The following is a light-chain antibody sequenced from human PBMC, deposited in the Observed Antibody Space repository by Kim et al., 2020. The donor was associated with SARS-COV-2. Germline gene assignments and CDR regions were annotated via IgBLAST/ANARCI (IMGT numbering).Light chain of an antibody. J-gene: IGLJ3*02. V-gene: IGLV1-40*01. CDR1: SSNIGAGYA. CDR3: QSYDSSLSGWV. Sequence: QSVLTQPPSVSGAPGQRVTISCTGSSSNIGAGYAVHWYQQLPGAAPKLHIYGDTNRPSGVPDRLSGSKSGTSASLAITGLQAEDEADYYCQSYDSSLSGWVFGGGTQLTVL. CDR2: GDT.